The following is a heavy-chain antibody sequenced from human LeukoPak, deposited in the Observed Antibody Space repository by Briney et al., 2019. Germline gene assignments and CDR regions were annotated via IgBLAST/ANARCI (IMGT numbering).Heavy chain of an antibody. Sequence: PGGSLRLSCAASGFTFSNAWMSWVRQAPGKGLEWVGRIKSKTDGGTTDYAAPVKGRFTISRDDSKNTLYLQMNSLKTEDTAVYYCTASSGSYSYDAFDIWGQGTMVTVSS. D-gene: IGHD1-26*01. CDR2: IKSKTDGGTT. CDR1: GFTFSNAW. CDR3: TASSGSYSYDAFDI. V-gene: IGHV3-15*01. J-gene: IGHJ3*02.